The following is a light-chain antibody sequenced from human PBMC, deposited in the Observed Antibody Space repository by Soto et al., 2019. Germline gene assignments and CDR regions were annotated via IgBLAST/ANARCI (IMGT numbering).Light chain of an antibody. J-gene: IGKJ2*01. V-gene: IGKV3-20*01. Sequence: EIVLTQSPGTLSLSPGDKATLSCRASQTVSSSYLACYQQKPGQSPRLLIYGASNRATGIPDRFSGSGSGTDFTLTISSLGPEDFAVYYCLQHDNSPYTFGQGTKLEI. CDR2: GAS. CDR1: QTVSSSY. CDR3: LQHDNSPYT.